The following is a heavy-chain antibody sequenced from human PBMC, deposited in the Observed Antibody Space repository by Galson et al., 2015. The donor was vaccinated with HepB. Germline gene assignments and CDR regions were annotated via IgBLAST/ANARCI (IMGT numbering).Heavy chain of an antibody. CDR3: AKDRWDLLRMGAFDV. V-gene: IGHV3-9*01. J-gene: IGHJ3*01. CDR1: GFTFDNFA. CDR2: LSWNSGSY. D-gene: IGHD2-8*01. Sequence: SLRLSCAASGFTFDNFAMHWVRQVPGKGLEWVPGLSWNSGSYGYADSVKGRFTISIDNSKNSLYLQMNSLRPEDTAVYYCAKDRWDLLRMGAFDVWGQGTLVTVSS.